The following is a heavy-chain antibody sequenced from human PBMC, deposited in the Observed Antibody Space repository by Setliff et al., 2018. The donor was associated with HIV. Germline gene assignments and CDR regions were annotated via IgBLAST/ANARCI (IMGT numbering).Heavy chain of an antibody. CDR2: INHSGST. D-gene: IGHD5-12*01. Sequence: SETLSLTCAVYGGSFSGYYWNWIRQPPGKGLEWIGEINHSGSTNYNPSLKSRVTISIDTSKNQFSLKLTSVTAADTAVYYCARAEMATIVAFDYWGQGTLVTVSS. V-gene: IGHV4-34*01. CDR3: ARAEMATIVAFDY. J-gene: IGHJ4*02. CDR1: GGSFSGYY.